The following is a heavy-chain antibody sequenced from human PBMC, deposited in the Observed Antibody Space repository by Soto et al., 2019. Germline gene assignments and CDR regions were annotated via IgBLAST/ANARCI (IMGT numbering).Heavy chain of an antibody. CDR3: ARTVLRFLEWLSIYPPFDY. D-gene: IGHD3-3*01. CDR1: GYTFTSYG. Sequence: ASVKVSCKASGYTFTSYGISWVRQAPGQGLEWMGWISAYNGNTNYAQKLQGRVTMTTDTSTSTDYMELRSLRSDDTAVYYCARTVLRFLEWLSIYPPFDYWGQGTLVTVSS. V-gene: IGHV1-18*01. J-gene: IGHJ4*02. CDR2: ISAYNGNT.